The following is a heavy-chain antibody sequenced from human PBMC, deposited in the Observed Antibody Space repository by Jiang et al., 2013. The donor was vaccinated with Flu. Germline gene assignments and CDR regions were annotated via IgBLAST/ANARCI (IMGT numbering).Heavy chain of an antibody. D-gene: IGHD3-22*01. CDR2: TYYRSKWYN. J-gene: IGHJ3*02. CDR3: AREGLYYYDSSGYPTTFRAFDI. CDR1: GDSVSSNSAA. V-gene: IGHV6-1*01. Sequence: SQTLSLTCAISGDSVSSNSAAWNWIRQSPSRGLEWLGRTYYRSKWYNDYTVSVKSRITINPDTSKNQFSLQLNSVTPEDTAVYYCAREGLYYYDSSGYPTTFRAFDIWGQGTMVTVSS.